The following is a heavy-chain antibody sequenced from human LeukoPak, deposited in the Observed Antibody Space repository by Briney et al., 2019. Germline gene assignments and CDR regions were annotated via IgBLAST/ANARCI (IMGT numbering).Heavy chain of an antibody. V-gene: IGHV3-30*02. Sequence: GGSLRLSCAASGFTFSTFGMHWVRQAPGKGLEWVAFIRYDGSNKYYADSVKGRFTISRDNSKNTLFLQMSSLRAEDTAVYYCAKDPGSYFDYWGQGTLVTVSS. CDR1: GFTFSTFG. D-gene: IGHD6-25*01. CDR2: IRYDGSNK. CDR3: AKDPGSYFDY. J-gene: IGHJ4*02.